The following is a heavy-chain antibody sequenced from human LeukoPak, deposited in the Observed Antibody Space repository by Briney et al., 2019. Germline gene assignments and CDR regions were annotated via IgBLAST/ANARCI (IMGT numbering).Heavy chain of an antibody. D-gene: IGHD5-12*01. V-gene: IGHV4-39*01. J-gene: IGHJ3*02. CDR3: RGGVGDGYDDAFDI. CDR2: IYYSGST. Sequence: PSETLSLTCTVSGGSISSSSYYWGWIRQPPVKGLEWIGSIYYSGSTYYNPSLKSRVTISVDTSKNQFSLKLSSVTAADTAVYYCRGGVGDGYDDAFDIWGQGTMVTVSS. CDR1: GGSISSSSYY.